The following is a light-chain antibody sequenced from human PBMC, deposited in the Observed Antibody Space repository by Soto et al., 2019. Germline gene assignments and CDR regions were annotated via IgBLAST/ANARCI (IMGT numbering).Light chain of an antibody. CDR1: SSDVGGYDY. J-gene: IGLJ1*01. V-gene: IGLV2-14*01. Sequence: QSALTQPASVSGSPGQSITISCTGTSSDVGGYDYVSWYQLHPGKAPKLMVFEVSNRPSGVSYRFSGFKSGNTASLTISGLQGEDEAHYFCSRYSISTAYLFGTGTKVTVL. CDR2: EVS. CDR3: SRYSISTAYL.